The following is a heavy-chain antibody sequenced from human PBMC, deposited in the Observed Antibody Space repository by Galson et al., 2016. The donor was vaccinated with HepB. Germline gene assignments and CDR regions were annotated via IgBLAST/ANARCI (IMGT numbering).Heavy chain of an antibody. D-gene: IGHD3-10*01. V-gene: IGHV3-30*18. CDR2: LSYNGRNE. CDR3: AKDTRRGFDWGGGQDS. Sequence: SLRLSCAASGFNFSRFGMHWVRQSPGEGLQWVAVLSYNGRNEYYSDSVKGRFTVSRDNSKNTLYLQMDNLNVADTAVYHSAKDTRRGFDWGGGQDSWGRGTLVTVSS. CDR1: GFNFSRFG. J-gene: IGHJ4*02.